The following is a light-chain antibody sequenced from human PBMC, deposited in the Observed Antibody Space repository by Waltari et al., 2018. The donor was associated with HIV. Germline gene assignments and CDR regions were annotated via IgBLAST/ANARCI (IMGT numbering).Light chain of an antibody. CDR2: EVS. V-gene: IGLV2-8*01. CDR3: SSYAGSNNLV. Sequence: QSALTQPPSASGSPGQSVTISCTGTSSDVGGYKYVPWYQQPPGKAPNPMIYEVSKRPSGVPDRFSGSKSGNTASLTVSGLQAEDEADYYCSSYAGSNNLVFGTGTKVTVL. J-gene: IGLJ1*01. CDR1: SSDVGGYKY.